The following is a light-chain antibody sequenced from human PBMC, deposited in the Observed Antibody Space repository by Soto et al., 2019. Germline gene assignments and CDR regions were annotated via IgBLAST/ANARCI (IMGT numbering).Light chain of an antibody. J-gene: IGLJ2*01. CDR2: DDN. CDR1: SGTIANNY. Sequence: NFMLTQPHSVSESPGKTVIISCTRSSGTIANNYVQWYQQRPGSAPTAVIYDDNQRPSGVPDRFSGSIDRSSNSASLTISGLKTEDEADYYCQSYENTNHLVFGGGTQLTVL. V-gene: IGLV6-57*03. CDR3: QSYENTNHLV.